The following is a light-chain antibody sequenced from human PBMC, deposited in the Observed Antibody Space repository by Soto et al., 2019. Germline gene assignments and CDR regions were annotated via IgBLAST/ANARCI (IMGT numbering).Light chain of an antibody. CDR2: DAS. CDR1: QDISNH. J-gene: IGKJ5*01. CDR3: QQYYNLPIS. Sequence: DIQMTQSPSSLSASVGDRVTITCQASQDISNHLNWYQQKPGKAPKRLIYDASNLETGVPSRFSGSGSGTDFTVTISSLQPEDCATYSCQQYYNLPISFGEGTRLEIK. V-gene: IGKV1-33*01.